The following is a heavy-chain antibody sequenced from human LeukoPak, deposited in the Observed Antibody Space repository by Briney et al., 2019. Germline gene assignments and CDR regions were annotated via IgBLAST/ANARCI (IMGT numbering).Heavy chain of an antibody. CDR2: IRYDGSNK. CDR3: ARALEDFDY. D-gene: IGHD3-3*01. V-gene: IGHV3-30*02. J-gene: IGHJ4*02. CDR1: GFTFSSYG. Sequence: GGSLRRSCAASGFTFSSYGMLWVRQAPGKGLEWVAFIRYDGSNKYYADSVKGRFTISRDNSKNTPYLQMNSLRAEDTAVYYCARALEDFDYWGQGTLVTVSS.